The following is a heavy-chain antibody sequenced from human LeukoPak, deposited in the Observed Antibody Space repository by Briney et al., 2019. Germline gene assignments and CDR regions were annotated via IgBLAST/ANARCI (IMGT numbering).Heavy chain of an antibody. CDR3: ARDPTQWLRYGYFDY. CDR2: IYSGGST. Sequence: GGSLRLSCAASGFTVSSNYMSWVRQAPGKGLVWVSVIYSGGSTYYADSVKGRFTISRDNAKNSLYLQMNSLRAEDTAVYYCARDPTQWLRYGYFDYWGQGTLVTVSS. J-gene: IGHJ4*02. CDR1: GFTVSSNY. V-gene: IGHV3-66*01. D-gene: IGHD5-12*01.